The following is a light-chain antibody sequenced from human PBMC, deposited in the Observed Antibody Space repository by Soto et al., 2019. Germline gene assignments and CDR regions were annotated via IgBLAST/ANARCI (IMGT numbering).Light chain of an antibody. CDR3: RSKTSNNTLGLF. J-gene: IGLJ1*01. Sequence: QSALTQPASVSGSPGQSITISCTGTSSDVGGYNYVSWYQRHPGKAPKLLIYGVSNRPSGVSNRFSGSKSGDTASLPTSGLQAEDEAEYDCRSKTSNNTLGLFFGTGTKLTVL. CDR1: SSDVGGYNY. CDR2: GVS. V-gene: IGLV2-14*03.